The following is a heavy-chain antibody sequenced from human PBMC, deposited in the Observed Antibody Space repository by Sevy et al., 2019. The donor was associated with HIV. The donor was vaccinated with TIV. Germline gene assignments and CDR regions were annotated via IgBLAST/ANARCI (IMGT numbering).Heavy chain of an antibody. J-gene: IGHJ4*02. CDR1: GFIFNNKG. Sequence: GGSLRLSCTVSGFIFNNKGMHWVRQAPGRGLEWVAAIFSDGTTKYYGDSVKGRFTISRDNSKIALFLQMNSLRVDDTALYYCARESGSDWYLDSWGQGTLVTVSS. CDR2: IFSDGTTK. D-gene: IGHD2-21*02. V-gene: IGHV3-30*12. CDR3: ARESGSDWYLDS.